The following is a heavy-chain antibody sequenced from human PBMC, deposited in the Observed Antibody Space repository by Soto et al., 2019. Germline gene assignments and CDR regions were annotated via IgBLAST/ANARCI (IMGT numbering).Heavy chain of an antibody. CDR2: ASPDGTST. Sequence: EVQVVESGGGLVQPGGSLRLSCAASGFRFSTYWMHWVRQAPGKGLEWVSRASPDGTSTSYADSVKGRFTISRDNAKNTLFMQMNSLRAEDTAVYYCTRHGSGDYFLFDPWGQGTLVTVSS. D-gene: IGHD4-17*01. V-gene: IGHV3-74*02. CDR3: TRHGSGDYFLFDP. CDR1: GFRFSTYW. J-gene: IGHJ5*02.